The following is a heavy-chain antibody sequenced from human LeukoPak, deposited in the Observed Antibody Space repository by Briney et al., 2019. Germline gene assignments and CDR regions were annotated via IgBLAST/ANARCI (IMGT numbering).Heavy chain of an antibody. D-gene: IGHD3-10*01. CDR3: ARGRGYYGSGSYYLDY. CDR1: RGSISSGGYY. Sequence: PSETLSLTCTVSRGSISSGGYYWSWIRQHPGKGLEWIGEINHSGSTNYNPSLKSRVTISVDTSKNQFSLKLSSVTAADTAVYYCARGRGYYGSGSYYLDYWGQGTLVTVSS. J-gene: IGHJ4*02. CDR2: INHSGST. V-gene: IGHV4-39*07.